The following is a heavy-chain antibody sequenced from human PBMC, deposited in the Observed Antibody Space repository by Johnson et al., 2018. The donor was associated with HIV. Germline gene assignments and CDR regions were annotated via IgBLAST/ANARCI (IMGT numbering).Heavy chain of an antibody. CDR3: ARDLRGFKYDAFDV. CDR2: ISYDGNNK. J-gene: IGHJ3*01. V-gene: IGHV3-30-3*01. Sequence: QVQLVESGGGVVRPGRSLRLSCAACEFTFSRFAMHWVRQAPGKGLEWVAVISYDGNNKYYTDSVKGRFTISRDNAKNSLYLQMNSLSAEDTAVYYCARDLRGFKYDAFDVWGQGTMVTVSS. CDR1: EFTFSRFA.